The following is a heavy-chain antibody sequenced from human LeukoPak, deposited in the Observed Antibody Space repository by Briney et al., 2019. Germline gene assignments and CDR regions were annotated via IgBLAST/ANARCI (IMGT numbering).Heavy chain of an antibody. CDR1: GYTFTSYG. D-gene: IGHD6-13*01. V-gene: IGHV1-18*01. CDR2: ISVYNGNT. Sequence: ASVKVSCKASGYTFTSYGISWLRQAPGQGLEWMGWISVYNGNTNYAQKFQGRVTMTTDTSTSTAYMELRSLRSDDTAVYYCARDRAAASNWFDPWGQGTLVTVSS. CDR3: ARDRAAASNWFDP. J-gene: IGHJ5*02.